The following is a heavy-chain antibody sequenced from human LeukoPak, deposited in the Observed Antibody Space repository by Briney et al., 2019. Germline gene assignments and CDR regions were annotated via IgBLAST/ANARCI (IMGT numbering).Heavy chain of an antibody. CDR1: GFTFSGYA. J-gene: IGHJ4*02. Sequence: PAGGSLRLSCAASGFTFSGYAMSWVRQAPGKGLEWVSTISDNGGRTYYADSVKGRFTISRDNSKNTLFLQMNSLRAEDSAVYYCAKTDRDSSGGFFDYWGQGTLVTVSS. V-gene: IGHV3-23*01. CDR3: AKTDRDSSGGFFDY. D-gene: IGHD6-25*01. CDR2: ISDNGGRT.